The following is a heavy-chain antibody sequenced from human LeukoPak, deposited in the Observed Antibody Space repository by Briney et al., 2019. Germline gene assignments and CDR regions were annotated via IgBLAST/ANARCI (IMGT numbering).Heavy chain of an antibody. CDR1: GGSFSGYS. CDR3: ARGQFQRDY. Sequence: SETLSLTCAVYGGSFSGYSWNWIRQPPGKGLEWIGEINHSGRTKYNPSLKSRVTMSVDTSKNQFSLNLNSMTAADTAVYYYARGQFQRDYWGQGTLVTVSS. CDR2: INHSGRT. V-gene: IGHV4-34*01. J-gene: IGHJ4*02.